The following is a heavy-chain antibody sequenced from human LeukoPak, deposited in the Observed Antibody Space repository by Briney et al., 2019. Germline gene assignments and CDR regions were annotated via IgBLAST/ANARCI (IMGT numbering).Heavy chain of an antibody. CDR3: ARVTVAGTPSFDY. D-gene: IGHD6-19*01. CDR1: GFTFSSYS. J-gene: IGHJ4*02. CDR2: ISSSSSYI. Sequence: PGGSLRLSCAASGFTFSSYSMNWVRQAPGKGLEWVSSISSSSSYIYYADSVKGRFTISGDNAKNSLYLQMNSLRAEDTAVYYCARVTVAGTPSFDYWGQGTLVTVSS. V-gene: IGHV3-21*01.